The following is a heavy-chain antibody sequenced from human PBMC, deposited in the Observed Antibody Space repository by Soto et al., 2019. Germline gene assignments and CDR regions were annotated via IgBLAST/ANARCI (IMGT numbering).Heavy chain of an antibody. CDR3: ARDRNIWHGMFDY. Sequence: EVQLVESGGALVQPGGSLRLSCAASEFAFSGSGMNWVRQAPGKGLEWVSYISSSSSTIYYADSVKGRFTISRDNAKNSLYLQMNSLRAEDTAVYYCARDRNIWHGMFDYWGQGTLVTVSS. CDR1: EFAFSGSG. CDR2: ISSSSSTI. J-gene: IGHJ4*02. D-gene: IGHD1-1*01. V-gene: IGHV3-48*01.